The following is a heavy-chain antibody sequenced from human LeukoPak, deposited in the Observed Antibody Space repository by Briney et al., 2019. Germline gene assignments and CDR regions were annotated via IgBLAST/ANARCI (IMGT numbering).Heavy chain of an antibody. J-gene: IGHJ4*02. D-gene: IGHD5-12*01. CDR2: INPNSGDT. CDR3: ASAVISGSLGVDY. CDR1: VCSFTAYY. V-gene: IGHV1-2*02. Sequence: GASVKVSCKASVCSFTAYYMHWVRQAPGQGLEWMGWINPNSGDTNYARKFQGRVTMTRDTSISTGYMELRRLRSDDTAVYYCASAVISGSLGVDYWGQGTLVTVSS.